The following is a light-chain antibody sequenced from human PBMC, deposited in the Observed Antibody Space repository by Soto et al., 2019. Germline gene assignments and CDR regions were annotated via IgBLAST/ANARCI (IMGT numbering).Light chain of an antibody. CDR3: QQYNNWPRT. Sequence: EILMTQSPATLSLSRGERSTLCCRASQSVSSNLAWYQQKPGQAPRLLIYGASTRATGIPARFSGSGSGTEFTLTISSLQSEDFAVYYCQQYNNWPRTFGQGTKVDI. V-gene: IGKV3-15*01. J-gene: IGKJ1*01. CDR1: QSVSSN. CDR2: GAS.